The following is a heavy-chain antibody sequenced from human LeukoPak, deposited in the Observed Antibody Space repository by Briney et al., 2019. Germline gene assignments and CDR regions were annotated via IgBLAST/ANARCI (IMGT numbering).Heavy chain of an antibody. Sequence: SETLSLTCTVSGGSFSTITYYWGWIRQPPGKGLEWVGHMYYRGNTFYNPSLKSRVTISVDTSKNQFSLKLRSVTAADTAVYYCARGSTTVTTFDYWGQGTLVTVSA. J-gene: IGHJ4*02. CDR2: MYYRGNT. CDR1: GGSFSTITYY. D-gene: IGHD4-17*01. V-gene: IGHV4-39*01. CDR3: ARGSTTVTTFDY.